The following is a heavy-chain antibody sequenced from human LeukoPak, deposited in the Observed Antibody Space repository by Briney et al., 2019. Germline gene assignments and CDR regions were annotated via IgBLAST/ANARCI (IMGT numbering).Heavy chain of an antibody. CDR3: ARDLDCSSTSCHHEFDC. D-gene: IGHD2-2*01. V-gene: IGHV3-21*01. Sequence: GGSLRLSCAHSGFTFNSYSMNWVRQAPGTGLEAVSSISSRSSYIYYADSVKGRFTISRDNAKNSLYLQMNSLRDEDTAVYYCARDLDCSSTSCHHEFDCWGQRTLVTVSS. CDR1: GFTFNSYS. J-gene: IGHJ4*02. CDR2: ISSRSSYI.